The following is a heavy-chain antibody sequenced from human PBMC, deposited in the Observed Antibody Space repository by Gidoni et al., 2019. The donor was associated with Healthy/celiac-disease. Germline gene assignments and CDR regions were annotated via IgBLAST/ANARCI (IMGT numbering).Heavy chain of an antibody. Sequence: PGQGREWMGGIIPIFCTANYAQKFQGRDTITADESTSTAYMELSSLRSEDTAVYYCARVRSGYYDSSGYYPGYWYFDLWGRGTLVTVSS. J-gene: IGHJ2*01. CDR3: ARVRSGYYDSSGYYPGYWYFDL. CDR2: IIPIFCTA. D-gene: IGHD3-22*01. V-gene: IGHV1-69*01.